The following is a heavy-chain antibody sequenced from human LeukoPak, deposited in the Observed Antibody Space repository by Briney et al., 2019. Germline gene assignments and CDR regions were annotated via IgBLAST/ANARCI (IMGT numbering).Heavy chain of an antibody. CDR3: ARSYSYGSDFDY. CDR2: INPNSGGT. D-gene: IGHD5-18*01. CDR1: GYTFTGYN. J-gene: IGHJ4*02. Sequence: ASVKVSCKASGYTFTGYNMHWVRQAPGQGLEWMGWINPNSGGTNYAQKFQGRVTMTRDTSISTAYMELSRLRSDDTAVYYCARSYSYGSDFDYWGQGTLVTVSS. V-gene: IGHV1-2*02.